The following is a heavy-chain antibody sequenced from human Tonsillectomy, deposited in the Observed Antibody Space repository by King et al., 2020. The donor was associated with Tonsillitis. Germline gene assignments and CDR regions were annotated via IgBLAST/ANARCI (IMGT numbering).Heavy chain of an antibody. V-gene: IGHV3-7*04. CDR2: IKQDGSEK. CDR3: ARDMYYYDSSGYYDYFDY. Sequence: VQLVESGGGLVQPGGSLRLSCAASGFIFSSYWMSWVRQAPGKGLEWVANIKQDGSEKYYVDSVKGRFTISRDNAKNSLYLQMNSLRAEDTAVYYCARDMYYYDSSGYYDYFDYWGQGTLVTVSS. CDR1: GFIFSSYW. J-gene: IGHJ4*02. D-gene: IGHD3-22*01.